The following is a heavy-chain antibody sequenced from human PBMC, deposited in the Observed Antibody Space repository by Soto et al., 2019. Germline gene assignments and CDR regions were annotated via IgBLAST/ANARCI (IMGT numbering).Heavy chain of an antibody. CDR3: ALRYCSRTTCPPLNSYFYMDV. CDR1: GFAFSYYA. Sequence: GSLRLSSEASGFAFSYYAMTWVRQAPGKGLEWVSGISGSGGTTFYAGSVKGRFPISRDNSKNTLYLQMNSLGAEDTAVYYCALRYCSRTTCPPLNSYFYMDVWGKGTTVTVSS. V-gene: IGHV3-23*01. D-gene: IGHD2-2*01. CDR2: ISGSGGTT. J-gene: IGHJ6*03.